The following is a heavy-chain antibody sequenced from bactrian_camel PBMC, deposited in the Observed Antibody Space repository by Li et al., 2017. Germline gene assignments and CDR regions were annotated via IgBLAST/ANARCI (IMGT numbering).Heavy chain of an antibody. CDR3: AAGTRIIVGDYCDGITA. CDR2: INSGGGST. J-gene: IGHJ6*01. D-gene: IGHD3*01. Sequence: EVQLVESGGGLVQPGGSLRLSCAASGFTFSIYDMSWVRQAPGKGLEWVSAINSGGGSTYYADSVKGRFTISQDNAKNIIYLQMSSLTPDDTAMYYCAAGTRIIVGDYCDGITAWGQGTQVTVS. CDR1: GFTFSIYD. V-gene: IGHV3S40*01.